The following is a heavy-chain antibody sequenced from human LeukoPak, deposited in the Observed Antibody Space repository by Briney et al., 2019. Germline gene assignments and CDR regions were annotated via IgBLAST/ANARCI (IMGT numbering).Heavy chain of an antibody. Sequence: GGSLRLSCAASGFTFSSYSMNWVRQAPGKGLEWVSSISSSSSYIYYADSVKGRFTISRDNAKNSLYLQMNSLRAEDTAVCYCAREDADCSSSSCPHYYYGMDVWGQGTTVTVSS. CDR2: ISSSSSYI. D-gene: IGHD2-2*01. V-gene: IGHV3-21*01. CDR1: GFTFSSYS. J-gene: IGHJ6*02. CDR3: AREDADCSSSSCPHYYYGMDV.